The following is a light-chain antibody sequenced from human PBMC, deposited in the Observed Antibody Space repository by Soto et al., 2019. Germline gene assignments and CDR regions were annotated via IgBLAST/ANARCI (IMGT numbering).Light chain of an antibody. Sequence: EIVSTQSPGTLSLSPGESATLSCRASQSVNSRFLAWYQHKPGQAPRLLIYAASTRATGIPDRFSGSASGTDFFTLTISRLEPEDFAVYYCQRYGDSPPNTFGQGTKLEIK. CDR2: AAS. J-gene: IGKJ2*01. CDR1: QSVNSRF. CDR3: QRYGDSPPNT. V-gene: IGKV3-20*01.